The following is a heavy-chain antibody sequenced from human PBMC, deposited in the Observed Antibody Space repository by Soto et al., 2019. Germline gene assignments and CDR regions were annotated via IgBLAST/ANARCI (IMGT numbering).Heavy chain of an antibody. J-gene: IGHJ4*02. Sequence: QVQLVQSGAEVKKPGASVKVSCKXSGYTFTSYAMHWVRQAPGQRLEWMGWINAGNGNTKYSQKFQGRVTITRDTSASTAYMELSSLRSEDTAVYYCARGPGGPDGPGDYWGQGTLVTVSS. D-gene: IGHD2-15*01. CDR2: INAGNGNT. CDR1: GYTFTSYA. CDR3: ARGPGGPDGPGDY. V-gene: IGHV1-3*01.